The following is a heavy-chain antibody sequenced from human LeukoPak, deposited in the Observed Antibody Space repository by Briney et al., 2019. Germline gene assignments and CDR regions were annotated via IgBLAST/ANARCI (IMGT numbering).Heavy chain of an antibody. CDR2: ISGSGTTT. J-gene: IGHJ4*02. CDR3: AKGKFGTTVVTAFDY. D-gene: IGHD4-23*01. Sequence: GGSLRLSCAASGFTFSNYAMSWVRQAPGKGLEWVSDISGSGTTTYYADSVKGRFTISRDNSKNTLYLHMSSLRAEDTAVYYCAKGKFGTTVVTAFDYWGQGTLVTVSS. V-gene: IGHV3-23*01. CDR1: GFTFSNYA.